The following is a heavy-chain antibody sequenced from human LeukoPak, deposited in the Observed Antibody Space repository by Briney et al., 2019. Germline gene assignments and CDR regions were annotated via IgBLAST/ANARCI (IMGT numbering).Heavy chain of an antibody. D-gene: IGHD5/OR15-5a*01. CDR3: TTVSFSVVSTTSGDY. CDR1: RFTFSKAW. CDR2: IKSTADGGAV. J-gene: IGHJ4*02. Sequence: GGSLRLSCAASRFTFSKAWMSWVRQAPGKGLEWIGRIKSTADGGAVDYAAPVKGRFTVSRDDSQYTLYVEMNSLKTEDTVVYYCTTVSFSVVSTTSGDYWGQGTLVTVSS. V-gene: IGHV3-15*01.